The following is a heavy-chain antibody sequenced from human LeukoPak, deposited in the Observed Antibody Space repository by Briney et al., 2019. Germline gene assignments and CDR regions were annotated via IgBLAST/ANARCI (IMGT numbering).Heavy chain of an antibody. CDR2: ISGSSTTI. J-gene: IGHJ4*02. CDR1: GFTFTSYS. Sequence: GGSLRLSCAASGFTFTSYSMSWVRQAPGKGLEWVSYISGSSTTIYYADSVKGRFTISRDNAKNSLYLQMNSLRAEDTAVYYCARGGRGSGSYYDYWGQGTLVTVSS. CDR3: ARGGRGSGSYYDY. V-gene: IGHV3-48*01. D-gene: IGHD3-10*01.